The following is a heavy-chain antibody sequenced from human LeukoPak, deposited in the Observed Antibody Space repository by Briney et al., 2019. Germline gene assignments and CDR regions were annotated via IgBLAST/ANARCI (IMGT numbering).Heavy chain of an antibody. CDR3: ARELAWWVVVAAARTNWFDP. CDR2: IYYSGST. Sequence: PSETLSLTCTVSGGSISSSSYYWGWIRQPPGKGLEWIGSIYYSGSTYYNPSLKSRVTISVDTSKNQFSLKLSSVTAADTAVYYCARELAWWVVVAAARTNWFDPWGQGTLVTVSS. V-gene: IGHV4-39*07. D-gene: IGHD2-15*01. CDR1: GGSISSSSYY. J-gene: IGHJ5*02.